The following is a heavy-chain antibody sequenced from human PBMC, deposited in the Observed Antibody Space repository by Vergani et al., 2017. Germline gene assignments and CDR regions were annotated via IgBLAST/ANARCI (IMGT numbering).Heavy chain of an antibody. CDR1: GGSISSSSYY. V-gene: IGHV4-39*01. CDR2: IYYSGST. J-gene: IGHJ5*02. CDR3: ARHLYRGSSWYVNWFDP. D-gene: IGHD6-13*01. Sequence: QLQLQESGPGLVKPSETLSLTCTVSGGSISSSSYYWGWIRQPPGKGLEWIGSIYYSGSTYYNPSLKGRVTISVDTSKNQFSLKLSSVTAADTAVYYCARHLYRGSSWYVNWFDPWGQGTLVTVSS.